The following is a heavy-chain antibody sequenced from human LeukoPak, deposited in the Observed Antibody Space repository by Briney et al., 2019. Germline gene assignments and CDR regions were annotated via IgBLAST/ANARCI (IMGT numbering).Heavy chain of an antibody. J-gene: IGHJ6*03. CDR2: IRSKANSYAT. CDR3: TRRKYDYVWGSFDYYYYMDV. V-gene: IGHV3-73*01. Sequence: PGGSLRLSCAASGFTFSGSAMHWVRQASGKGLEWVGRIRSKANSYATAYAASVKGRFTISRDDSKNTAYLQMNSLKTEDTAVYYCTRRKYDYVWGSFDYYYYMDVWGKGTTVTVSS. D-gene: IGHD3-16*01. CDR1: GFTFSGSA.